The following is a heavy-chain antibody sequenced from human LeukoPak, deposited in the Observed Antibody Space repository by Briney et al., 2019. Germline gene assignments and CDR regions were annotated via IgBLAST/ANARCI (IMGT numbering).Heavy chain of an antibody. Sequence: SQTLSLTCTVSGSSISSGNYNWSWIPQSAGKGLEWIVRFYISGSTNYNPSLKSRVTISVDTSKNQFSLKLNSVTVADTAVYYCAGRGGFFGDYVRWFDPWGQGTLVTVSS. CDR1: GSSISSGNYN. V-gene: IGHV4-61*02. CDR3: AGRGGFFGDYVRWFDP. J-gene: IGHJ5*02. CDR2: FYISGST. D-gene: IGHD4-17*01.